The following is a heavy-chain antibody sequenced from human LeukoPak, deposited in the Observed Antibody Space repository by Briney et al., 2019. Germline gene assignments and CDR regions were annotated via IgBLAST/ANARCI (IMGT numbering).Heavy chain of an antibody. CDR1: GGSFSGNY. CDR2: INHSGST. D-gene: IGHD6-6*01. CDR3: VLRNGHSSSSGDY. J-gene: IGHJ4*02. V-gene: IGHV4-34*01. Sequence: SETLSLTCAVYGGSFSGNYWSWIRQPPGKGLEWIGEINHSGSTNYNPSLKSRVTLSVDTSKNQVSLKLTSVSAAVTAVYYCVLRNGHSSSSGDYWGQGTLVTVSS.